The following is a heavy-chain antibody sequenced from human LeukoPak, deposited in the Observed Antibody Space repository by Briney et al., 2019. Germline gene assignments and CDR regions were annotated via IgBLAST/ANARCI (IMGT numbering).Heavy chain of an antibody. CDR2: INHSGST. CDR1: GGSFSGYY. CDR3: ASYGSVLGWFDP. J-gene: IGHJ5*02. D-gene: IGHD3-10*01. V-gene: IGHV4-34*01. Sequence: SETLSLTCAVYGGSFSGYYWSWIRQPPGKGLEWIGEINHSGSTNYNPSLTSRVTISVDTSKNQFSLKLSSVTAADTAVYYCASYGSVLGWFDPWGQGTLVTVSS.